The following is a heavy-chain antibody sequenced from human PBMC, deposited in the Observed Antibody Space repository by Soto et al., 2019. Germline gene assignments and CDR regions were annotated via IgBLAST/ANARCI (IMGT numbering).Heavy chain of an antibody. Sequence: PGGSLRLSCAASGFTFSSYWMHWVRQAPGKGLEWVSAISGSGGSTYYADSVKGRFTISRDNSKNTLYLQMNSLRAEDTAVYYCAKASSSHTYYYYGMDVWGQGTTVTVSS. V-gene: IGHV3-23*01. CDR2: ISGSGGST. CDR3: AKASSSHTYYYYGMDV. J-gene: IGHJ6*02. CDR1: GFTFSSYW. D-gene: IGHD6-13*01.